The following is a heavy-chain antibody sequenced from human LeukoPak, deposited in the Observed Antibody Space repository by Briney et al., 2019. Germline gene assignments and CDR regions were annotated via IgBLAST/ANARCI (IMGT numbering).Heavy chain of an antibody. V-gene: IGHV3-48*03. J-gene: IGHJ3*02. CDR1: GFTFSSYE. CDR3: ARENERMEGTETFDT. CDR2: ISSCGSTK. Sequence: GGSLRLSCAASGFTFSSYEMTWVRQAPGRGLEGVSYISSCGSTKYCGDSVKGRFTISRDNAKNSLSLQMNSLRAEDTSVYDCARENERMEGTETFDTWGQGTMVTASS. D-gene: IGHD1-1*01.